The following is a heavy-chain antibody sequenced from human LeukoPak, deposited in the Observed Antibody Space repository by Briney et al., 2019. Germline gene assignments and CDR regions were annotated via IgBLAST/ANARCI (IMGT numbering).Heavy chain of an antibody. CDR3: ARGRGYSGYVGDFDY. D-gene: IGHD5-12*01. Sequence: SETLSLTCTVSGGSISSYYWSWIRQPPGKGLEWIGYIYYSGSTNYNPSLKSRVTISVDTSENQFSLKLSSVTAADTAVYYCARGRGYSGYVGDFDYWGQGTLVTVSS. J-gene: IGHJ4*02. CDR2: IYYSGST. CDR1: GGSISSYY. V-gene: IGHV4-59*01.